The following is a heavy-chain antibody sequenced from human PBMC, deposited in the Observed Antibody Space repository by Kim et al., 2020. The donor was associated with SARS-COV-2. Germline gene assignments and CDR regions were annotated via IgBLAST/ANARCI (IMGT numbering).Heavy chain of an antibody. J-gene: IGHJ4*02. CDR3: ARLSTLYSSEWYYFDW. V-gene: IGHV4-61*07. D-gene: IGHD6-19*01. Sequence: PSLKSRLTMSLDTSKNQLSLRLSSVTAADTAIYFCARLSTLYSSEWYYFDWWGQGTLVAVSS.